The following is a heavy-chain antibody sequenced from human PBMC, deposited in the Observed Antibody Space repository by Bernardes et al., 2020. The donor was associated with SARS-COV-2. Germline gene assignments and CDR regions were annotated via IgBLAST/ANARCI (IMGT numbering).Heavy chain of an antibody. CDR1: GFTFSSYW. D-gene: IGHD1-26*01. CDR2: INSDGSST. V-gene: IGHV3-74*01. CDR3: ARDNPYSGSYTDHYYGMDV. J-gene: IGHJ6*02. Sequence: GGSLRLSCAASGFTFSSYWMHWVRQAPGKGLVWVSRINSDGSSTSYADSVKGRFTISRDNAKNTLYLQMNSLRAEDTAVYYCARDNPYSGSYTDHYYGMDVWGQGTTVTVSS.